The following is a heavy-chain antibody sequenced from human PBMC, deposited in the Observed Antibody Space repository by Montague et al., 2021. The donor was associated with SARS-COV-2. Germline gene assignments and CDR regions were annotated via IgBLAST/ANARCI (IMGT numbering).Heavy chain of an antibody. J-gene: IGHJ5*02. CDR1: GGSMSDHY. CDR2: ISYSGSI. Sequence: SETLSLTCTASGGSMSDHYWTWIRQPAGKGLEWLAYISYSGSINSNASRKSRVSMSVDTSKNQFSLKLTSVTAADTAVYYCARAVSVRSGVNWFDPWGQGTLVTVSS. D-gene: IGHD3-10*01. V-gene: IGHV4-59*11. CDR3: ARAVSVRSGVNWFDP.